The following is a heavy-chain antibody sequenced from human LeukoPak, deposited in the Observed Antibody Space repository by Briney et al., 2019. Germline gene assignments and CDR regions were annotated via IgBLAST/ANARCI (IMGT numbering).Heavy chain of an antibody. CDR1: GYSISSSYY. V-gene: IGHV4-4*07. J-gene: IGHJ5*02. D-gene: IGHD4-17*01. Sequence: SETLSLTCTVSGYSISSSYYWSWIRQPAGKGLEWIGRIYSTGSANYNPSLKSRVTMSVDTSENQFSLKLSSVTAADTAVYYCARVADYGDYVGGDWIDPWGQGTLVTVSS. CDR2: IYSTGSA. CDR3: ARVADYGDYVGGDWIDP.